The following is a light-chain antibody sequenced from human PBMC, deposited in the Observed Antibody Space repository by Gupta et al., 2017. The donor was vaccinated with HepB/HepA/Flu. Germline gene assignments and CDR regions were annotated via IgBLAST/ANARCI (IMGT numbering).Light chain of an antibody. CDR3: AAWDTSLTAWV. Sequence: QSVLTQPPSASGTPRQRVTISCSGSTSNIGSKVVNWFQQLPGTAPKLLIYNNDQRPSGVPDRFSGSKSGTSASLAISGLQSEEEADYYCAAWDTSLTAWVFGGGTKLTV. V-gene: IGLV1-44*01. CDR1: TSNIGSKV. CDR2: NND. J-gene: IGLJ3*02.